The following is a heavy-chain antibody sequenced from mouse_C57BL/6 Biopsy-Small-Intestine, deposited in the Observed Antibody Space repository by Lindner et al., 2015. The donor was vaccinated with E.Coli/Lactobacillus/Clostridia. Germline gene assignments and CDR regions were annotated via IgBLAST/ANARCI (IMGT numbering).Heavy chain of an antibody. V-gene: IGHV2-6*02. CDR3: ARDRGSYAMDY. J-gene: IGHJ4*01. CDR2: IWSDGST. CDR1: GFSLNSYG. Sequence: VQLQESGPGLVAPSQSLSITCTISGFSLNSYGVHWVRQPPGKGLEWLVVIWSDGSTTYNSALKSRLSISKDNSKSQVFLKVNSLQADDTAMCYCARDRGSYAMDYWGQGTSVTVSS.